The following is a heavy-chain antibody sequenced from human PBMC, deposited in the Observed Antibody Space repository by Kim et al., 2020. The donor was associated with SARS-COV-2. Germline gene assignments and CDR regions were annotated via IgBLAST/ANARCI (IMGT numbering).Heavy chain of an antibody. D-gene: IGHD2-2*01. V-gene: IGHV4-39*01. CDR2: IYYSGST. CDR3: ARLENYCSSTSCYLGSFDY. CDR1: GGSISSSSYY. Sequence: SETLSLTCTVSGGSISSSSYYWGWIRQPPGKGLEWIGSIYYSGSTYYNPSLKSRATISVDTSKNQFSLKLSSVTAADTAVYYCARLENYCSSTSCYLGSFDYWGQGTLVTVSS. J-gene: IGHJ4*02.